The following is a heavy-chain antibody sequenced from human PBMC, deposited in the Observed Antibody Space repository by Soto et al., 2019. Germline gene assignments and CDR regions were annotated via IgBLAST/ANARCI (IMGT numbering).Heavy chain of an antibody. CDR3: ARELVVRPRGAMDV. Sequence: PSETLSLTCTVSGGSISSYYWSWIRQPAVKGLEWMGLIYTSGSTNYNPSLKSRVTMSVDTSKNQFSLKLSSVTAAGTAVYYCARELVVRPRGAMDVWGQATTVTVSS. D-gene: IGHD3-10*01. CDR1: GGSISSYY. V-gene: IGHV4-4*07. CDR2: IYTSGST. J-gene: IGHJ6*02.